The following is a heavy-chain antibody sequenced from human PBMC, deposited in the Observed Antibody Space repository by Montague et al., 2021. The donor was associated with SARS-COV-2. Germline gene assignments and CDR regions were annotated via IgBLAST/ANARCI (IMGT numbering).Heavy chain of an antibody. Sequence: SETLSLTCTVSGASMSGSYWGWVRQPPGKGPEWIGNIYSSVSTHYNPSLKSRVTISVDTSKSQFSLRLTSVTAADTAVYYCVREGRSSAYAMDYWGQGTLVTVSS. J-gene: IGHJ4*02. D-gene: IGHD3-22*01. CDR3: VREGRSSAYAMDY. CDR2: IYSSVST. CDR1: GASMSGSY. V-gene: IGHV4-59*01.